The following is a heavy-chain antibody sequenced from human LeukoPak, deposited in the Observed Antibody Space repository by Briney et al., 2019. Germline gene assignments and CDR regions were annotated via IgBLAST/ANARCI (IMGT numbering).Heavy chain of an antibody. Sequence: GGSLRLSCAASGFTFSSYEMNWVRQAPGKGLEWVSYISSSGSTIYYADSVKGRFTISRDNAKNSLSLQMSSLRAEDTAVYYCARDRNTDFWSGYYTNYFDYWGQGTLVIVSS. CDR1: GFTFSSYE. CDR2: ISSSGSTI. V-gene: IGHV3-48*03. D-gene: IGHD3-3*01. CDR3: ARDRNTDFWSGYYTNYFDY. J-gene: IGHJ4*02.